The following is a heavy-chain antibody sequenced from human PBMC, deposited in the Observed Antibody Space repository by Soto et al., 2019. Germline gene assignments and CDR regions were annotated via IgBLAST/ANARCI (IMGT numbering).Heavy chain of an antibody. CDR3: ARHTPAISISDH. CDR1: GGSISSSSYY. Sequence: QLQLQESGPGLVKPSETLSLTCTVSGGSISSSSYYWGWIRQPPGKGLEWIGSIYYSGSTYYNPSLRRRVTTSAHTSKNQFSPKPSSVTAADTAVYYCARHTPAISISDHWGQGTLVTVSS. V-gene: IGHV4-39*01. J-gene: IGHJ4*02. CDR2: IYYSGST. D-gene: IGHD2-15*01.